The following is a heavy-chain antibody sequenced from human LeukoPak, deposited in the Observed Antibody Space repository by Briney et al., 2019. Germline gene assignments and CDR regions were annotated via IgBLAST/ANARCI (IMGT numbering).Heavy chain of an antibody. V-gene: IGHV3-23*01. J-gene: IGHJ4*02. Sequence: GGSLRLSCAASGFTFSSYAMSWVRQAPGKGLEWVSAISGSGGSTYYADSVKGRFTISRDNSKNTLYLQMNSLRAEDTAVYYCAKGSYYYDSSGYYFDYWGQGTLVTVSS. CDR3: AKGSYYYDSSGYYFDY. CDR2: ISGSGGST. D-gene: IGHD3-22*01. CDR1: GFTFSSYA.